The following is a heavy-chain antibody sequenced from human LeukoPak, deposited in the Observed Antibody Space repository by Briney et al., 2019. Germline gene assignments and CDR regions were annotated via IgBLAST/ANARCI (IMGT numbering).Heavy chain of an antibody. Sequence: SETLSLTCTVSGGSISSYYWSWIRQPPGKGLEWIGYIYYSGSTNYNPSLKSRVTISVDTSKNQFSLKLSSVTAADTVVYYCARTPKLPTYYYGSGSYHPFDYWGQGTLVTVSS. D-gene: IGHD3-10*01. CDR3: ARTPKLPTYYYGSGSYHPFDY. CDR1: GGSISSYY. CDR2: IYYSGST. V-gene: IGHV4-59*08. J-gene: IGHJ4*02.